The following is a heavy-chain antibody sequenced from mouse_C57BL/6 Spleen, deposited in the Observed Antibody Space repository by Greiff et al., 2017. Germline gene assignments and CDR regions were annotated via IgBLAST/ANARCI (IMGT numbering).Heavy chain of an antibody. V-gene: IGHV1-52*01. D-gene: IGHD2-2*01. CDR3: ARGIYGYDGFAY. CDR1: GYTFTSYW. CDR2: IDPSDSET. Sequence: QVQLQQPGAELVRPGSSVKLSCKASGYTFTSYWMHWVKQRPIQGLEWIGNIDPSDSETHYNQKFKDKATLTVDKSSSTAYMQLSSLTSEDSAVYYCARGIYGYDGFAYWGQGTLVTVSA. J-gene: IGHJ3*01.